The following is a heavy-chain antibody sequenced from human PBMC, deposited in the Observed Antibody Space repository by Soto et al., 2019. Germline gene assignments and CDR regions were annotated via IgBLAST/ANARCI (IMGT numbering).Heavy chain of an antibody. J-gene: IGHJ5*02. V-gene: IGHV3-74*01. CDR2: INSDGSST. D-gene: IGHD2-2*01. Sequence: HPGGSLRLSCAASGFTFSSYWMHWVRQAPGKGLVWVSRINSDGSSTSYADSVKGRLTISRDNAKNTLYLQMNSLRAEDTAVYYCARDGGYCSSTSCYFDWFDPWGQGTLVTAPQ. CDR1: GFTFSSYW. CDR3: ARDGGYCSSTSCYFDWFDP.